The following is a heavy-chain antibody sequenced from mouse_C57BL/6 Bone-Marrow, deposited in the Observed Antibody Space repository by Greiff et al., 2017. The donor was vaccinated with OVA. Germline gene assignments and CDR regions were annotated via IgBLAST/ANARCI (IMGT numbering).Heavy chain of an antibody. V-gene: IGHV5-17*01. CDR1: GFTFSDYG. Sequence: EVKLMESGGGLVKPGGSLKLSCAASGFTFSDYGMHWVRQAPEKGLEWVAYISSGSSTIYYADTVKGRSTISRDNAKNTLFLQMTSLRSEDTAMYYCATTPAWFAYWGQGTLVTVSA. D-gene: IGHD6-1*01. CDR2: ISSGSSTI. J-gene: IGHJ3*01. CDR3: ATTPAWFAY.